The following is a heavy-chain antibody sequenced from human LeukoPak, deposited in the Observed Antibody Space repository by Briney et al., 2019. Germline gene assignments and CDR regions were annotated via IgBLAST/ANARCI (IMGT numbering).Heavy chain of an antibody. J-gene: IGHJ4*02. V-gene: IGHV3-33*06. Sequence: PGGSLRLSCTPSGFTFSHYAMHWVRQAPGKGLQWVAVIWNDGSDNYYGDSVKGRFTISRDNSKKTVYLQLSSLRVEDTAVYYCAKDAERGFDFSNSLQSWGQGTLVTVSS. CDR3: AKDAERGFDFSNSLQS. CDR1: GFTFSHYA. D-gene: IGHD4-11*01. CDR2: IWNDGSDN.